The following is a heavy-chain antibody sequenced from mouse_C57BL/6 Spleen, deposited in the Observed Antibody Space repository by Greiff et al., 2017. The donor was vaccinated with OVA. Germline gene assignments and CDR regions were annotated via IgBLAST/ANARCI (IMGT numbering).Heavy chain of an antibody. J-gene: IGHJ2*01. D-gene: IGHD1-1*01. CDR3: ARGSGSSYGFDY. Sequence: EVQLQQSGPELVKPGASVKISCKASGYTFTDYYLNWVKQSHGKSLEWIGDINPNNGGTSYNQKFKGKATLTVDKSSSTAYMELRSLTSEDSAVYYCARGSGSSYGFDYWGQGTTLTVSS. CDR2: INPNNGGT. V-gene: IGHV1-26*01. CDR1: GYTFTDYY.